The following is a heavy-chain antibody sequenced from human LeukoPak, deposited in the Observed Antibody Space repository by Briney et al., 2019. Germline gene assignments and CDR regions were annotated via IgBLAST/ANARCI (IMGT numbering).Heavy chain of an antibody. J-gene: IGHJ4*02. CDR2: ISYDGSNK. CDR1: GFTFSSYA. CDR3: ARRYCSGGSCHFDY. V-gene: IGHV3-30*04. Sequence: PGRSLRLSCAASGFTFSSYAMHWVRQAPGKGLGWVAVISYDGSNKYYADSVKGRFTISRDNSKNTLYLQMNSLRAEDTAVYYCARRYCSGGSCHFDYWGQGTLVTVSS. D-gene: IGHD2-15*01.